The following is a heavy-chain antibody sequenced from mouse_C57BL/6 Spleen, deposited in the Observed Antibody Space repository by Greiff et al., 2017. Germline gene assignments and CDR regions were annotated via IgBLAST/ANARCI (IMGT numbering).Heavy chain of an antibody. V-gene: IGHV1-64*01. CDR3: AREGNLLSSLAY. D-gene: IGHD2-1*01. CDR1: GYTFTSYW. CDR2: IHPNSGST. J-gene: IGHJ3*01. Sequence: QVQLKQPGAELVKPGASVKLSCKASGYTFTSYWMHWVKQRPGQGLEWIGMIHPNSGSTNYNEKFKSKATLTVDKSSSTAYMQLRSLTSEDSAVYYCAREGNLLSSLAYWGQGTLVTVSA.